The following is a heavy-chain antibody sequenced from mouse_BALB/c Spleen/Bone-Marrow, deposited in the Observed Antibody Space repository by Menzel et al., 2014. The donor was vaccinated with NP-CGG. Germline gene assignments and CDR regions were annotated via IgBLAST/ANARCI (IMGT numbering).Heavy chain of an antibody. V-gene: IGHV1S137*01. CDR3: ARGYYGSSYLLNY. CDR2: ISTYSGIP. Sequence: VQLVESGPELVRPGVSVKISCKGSGYTFTDYAMHWVKQSHAKSLEWIGVISTYSGIPHYNQKFKGKATMLVDKSSSTAYMELARLTAEDSAIYYCARGYYGSSYLLNYWGQGTTLTVSS. CDR1: GYTFTDYA. J-gene: IGHJ2*01. D-gene: IGHD1-1*01.